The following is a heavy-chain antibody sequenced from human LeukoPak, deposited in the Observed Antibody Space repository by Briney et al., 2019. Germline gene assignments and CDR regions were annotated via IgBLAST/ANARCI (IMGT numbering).Heavy chain of an antibody. D-gene: IGHD3-16*01. Sequence: SETLSLTCTGSGGSISSYYWSWIRQPPGKGLEWIGYIYYSGSTNYNPSLKSRVTISVDTSKNQFSLKLSSVTAADTAVYYCARLKLGAYFDLWGRGTLVTVSS. J-gene: IGHJ2*01. CDR3: ARLKLGAYFDL. CDR2: IYYSGST. CDR1: GGSISSYY. V-gene: IGHV4-59*01.